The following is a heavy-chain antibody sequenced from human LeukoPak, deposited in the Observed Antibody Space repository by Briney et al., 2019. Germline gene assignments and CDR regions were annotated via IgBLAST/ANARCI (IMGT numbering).Heavy chain of an antibody. CDR2: IHYSGST. D-gene: IGHD3-3*01. J-gene: IGHJ4*01. V-gene: IGHV4-59*12. CDR3: ARDSEPRDFWSGYYSY. CDR1: GGSISSYY. Sequence: SETLSLTCTVSGGSISSYYWSWIRQPPGKGLEWIGYIHYSGSTNNNPSLKSRVTISVDTSKNQFSLKLSSVTAADTAVYYCARDSEPRDFWSGYYSYWGQEPWSPSPQ.